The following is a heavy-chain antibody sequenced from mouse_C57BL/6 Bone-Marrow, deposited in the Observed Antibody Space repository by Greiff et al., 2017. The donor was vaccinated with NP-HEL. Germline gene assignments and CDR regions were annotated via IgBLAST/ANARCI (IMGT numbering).Heavy chain of an antibody. CDR1: GFTFSDYG. V-gene: IGHV5-15*01. J-gene: IGHJ3*01. Sequence: EVQGVESGGGLVQPGGSLKLSCAASGFTFSDYGMAWVRQAPRKGPAWVAFISNLAYSIYYADTVTGRFTISRENAKNTLYLEMSSLRSEDTAMYYCARQSWFAYWGQGTLVTVSA. CDR3: ARQSWFAY. CDR2: ISNLAYSI.